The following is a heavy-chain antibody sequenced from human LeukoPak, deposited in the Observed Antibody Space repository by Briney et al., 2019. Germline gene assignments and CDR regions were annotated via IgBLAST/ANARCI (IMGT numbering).Heavy chain of an antibody. Sequence: GSLRLSCAASGFTFSSYGMHWVRQAPGKGLEWVAVIWYGGSNKYYADSVKGRFTISRDNSKNTLYLQMNSLRAEDTAVYYCAKDLTSGSYYGIGYWGQGTLVTVSS. J-gene: IGHJ4*02. CDR2: IWYGGSNK. CDR1: GFTFSSYG. CDR3: AKDLTSGSYYGIGY. D-gene: IGHD1-26*01. V-gene: IGHV3-30*02.